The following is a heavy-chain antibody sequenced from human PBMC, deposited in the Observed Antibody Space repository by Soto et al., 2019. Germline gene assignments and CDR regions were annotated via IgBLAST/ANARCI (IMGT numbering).Heavy chain of an antibody. CDR2: IIPILATA. V-gene: IGHV1-69*13. D-gene: IGHD6-19*01. CDR1: GGTFSSYA. CDR3: ARDPVAGNGSDDY. J-gene: IGHJ4*02. Sequence: APVKVSCKASGGTFSSYAISWVRQAPGQGLEWMGGIIPILATANYAQKFQGRVTITADESTSTAYMELSSLRSEDTAVYYCARDPVAGNGSDDYWGQGTLVTVSS.